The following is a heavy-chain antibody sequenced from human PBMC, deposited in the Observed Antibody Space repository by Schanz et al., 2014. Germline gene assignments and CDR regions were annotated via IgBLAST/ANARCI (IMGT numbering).Heavy chain of an antibody. CDR2: INTGVNT. D-gene: IGHD3-3*01. V-gene: IGHV3-23*04. J-gene: IGHJ4*02. CDR1: GFTFGDYA. CDR3: VRDSFFAFDY. Sequence: EVQLVESGGGLVEPGGSLRLSCAASGFTFGDYAMTWVRQAPGKGLEWVSAINTGVNTYYADSVRGRFIISRDNSKNTLYLQMNSLRAEDTAVYYCVRDSFFAFDYWGQGTLVTVSS.